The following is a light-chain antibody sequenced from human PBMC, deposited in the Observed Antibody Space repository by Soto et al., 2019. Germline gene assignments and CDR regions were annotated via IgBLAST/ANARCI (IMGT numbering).Light chain of an antibody. Sequence: QSVLTQPPSVSGAPGQRVTISCTGSSSNIGAGYDVHWYQQLPGTAPKVLIYGNSNRPAGVPDRFSGSKSGTSASLAITGLHAEDEADYYCQSYDSSLSGSVVFGGGTKLTFL. CDR1: SSNIGAGYD. CDR2: GNS. V-gene: IGLV1-40*01. CDR3: QSYDSSLSGSVV. J-gene: IGLJ2*01.